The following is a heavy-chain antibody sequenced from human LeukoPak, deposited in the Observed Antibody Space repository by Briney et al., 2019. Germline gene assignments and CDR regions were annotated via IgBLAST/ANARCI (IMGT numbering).Heavy chain of an antibody. Sequence: PGGALRLSCAASGFTFDDYAMHWVRQAPGKGLEWVSLISGDGGSTYYADSVKGRFTISRDNSKNSLYLQMNSLRTEETALYYCAQSYEAVAVNFDYWGQGTLVTVSS. CDR3: AQSYEAVAVNFDY. V-gene: IGHV3-43*02. CDR1: GFTFDDYA. D-gene: IGHD6-19*01. CDR2: ISGDGGST. J-gene: IGHJ4*02.